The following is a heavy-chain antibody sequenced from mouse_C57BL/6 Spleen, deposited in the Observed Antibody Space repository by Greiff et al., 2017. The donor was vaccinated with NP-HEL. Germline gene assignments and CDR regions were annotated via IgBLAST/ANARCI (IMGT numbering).Heavy chain of an antibody. V-gene: IGHV1-54*01. CDR3: AREDYGSSPGDY. Sequence: VQLQQSGAELVRPGTSVKVSCKASGYAFTNYLIEWVKQRPGQGLEWIGVINPGSGGTNYNEKFKGKATLPADKSSSTAYMQLSSLTSEDSAVYFCAREDYGSSPGDYWGQGTSVTVSS. CDR1: GYAFTNYL. CDR2: INPGSGGT. D-gene: IGHD1-1*01. J-gene: IGHJ4*01.